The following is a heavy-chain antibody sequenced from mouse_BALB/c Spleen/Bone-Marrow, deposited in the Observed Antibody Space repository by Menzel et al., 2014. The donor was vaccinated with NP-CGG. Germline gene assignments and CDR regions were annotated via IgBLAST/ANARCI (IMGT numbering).Heavy chain of an antibody. CDR3: ARDWYFDV. CDR1: GYTFXGYW. J-gene: IGHJ1*01. V-gene: IGHV1-7*01. Sequence: QVQLQQSGAELAKPGASVKMSCKASGYTFXGYWMHWVKQRPGQGLEWIGYINPSTGYTEYNQKFKDKATLTADKSSSTAYMQLSSLTSEDSAVYYCARDWYFDVWGAGTTVTVSP. CDR2: INPSTGYT.